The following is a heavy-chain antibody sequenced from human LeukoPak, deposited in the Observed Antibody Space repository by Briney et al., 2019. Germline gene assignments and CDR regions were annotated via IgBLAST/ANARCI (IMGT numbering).Heavy chain of an antibody. D-gene: IGHD3-10*01. Sequence: GGSLRLSCSASGFVFSIYTMYWVRQAPGKGPEYVSTISGSGNGGSIYYADSVKGRFTISRDDSKNTLYLQMNSLRAEDTAVYYCAKRSVWFGNGMDVWGQGTTVTVSS. V-gene: IGHV3-64*04. CDR2: ISGSGNGGSI. CDR1: GFVFSIYT. J-gene: IGHJ6*02. CDR3: AKRSVWFGNGMDV.